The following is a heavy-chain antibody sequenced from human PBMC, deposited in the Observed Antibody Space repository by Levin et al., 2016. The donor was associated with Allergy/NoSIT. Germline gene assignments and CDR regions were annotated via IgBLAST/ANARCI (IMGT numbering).Heavy chain of an antibody. D-gene: IGHD4-17*01. CDR1: GFTVSSNY. V-gene: IGHV3-66*01. CDR2: IYSGGST. J-gene: IGHJ4*02. Sequence: GESLKISCAASGFTVSSNYMSWVRQAPGKGLEWVSVIYSGGSTYYADSVKGRFTISRDNSKNTLYLQMNSLRAEDTAVYYCARDISAYGDSTFDYWGQGTLVTVSS. CDR3: ARDISAYGDSTFDY.